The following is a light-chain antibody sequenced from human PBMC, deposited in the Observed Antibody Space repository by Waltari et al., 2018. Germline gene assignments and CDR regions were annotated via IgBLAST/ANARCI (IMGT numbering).Light chain of an antibody. J-gene: IGLJ2*01. CDR3: SSYAGSNFVV. V-gene: IGLV2-8*01. Sequence: QSALAQPPSASGSPGQSVTISCTGPSSSVGGSHYAPWYQQHPGKAPKLMIYEVSKRPSGVPDRFSGSKSGNTASLTVSGLQAEDEAAYYCSSYAGSNFVVFGGGTKVTVL. CDR1: SSSVGGSHY. CDR2: EVS.